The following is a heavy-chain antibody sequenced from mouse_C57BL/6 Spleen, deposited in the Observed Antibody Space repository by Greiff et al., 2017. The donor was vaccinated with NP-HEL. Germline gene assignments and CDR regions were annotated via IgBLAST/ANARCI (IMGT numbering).Heavy chain of an antibody. Sequence: QVQLQQSGAELMKPGASVKLSCKATGYTFTGYWIEWVKQRPGHGLEWIGEILPGSGSTNYNEKFKGKATFTADPSSNTAYMQLSSLTTEDSAIYYCASSNHGGAMDYWGQGTSVTVSS. CDR2: ILPGSGST. CDR1: GYTFTGYW. CDR3: ASSNHGGAMDY. J-gene: IGHJ4*01. V-gene: IGHV1-9*01. D-gene: IGHD2-5*01.